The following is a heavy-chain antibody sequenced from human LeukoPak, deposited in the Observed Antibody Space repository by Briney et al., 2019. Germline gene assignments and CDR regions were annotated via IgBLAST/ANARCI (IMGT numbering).Heavy chain of an antibody. CDR3: VRLRRNSDTSGFYYYYDF. V-gene: IGHV3-21*01. Sequence: NTGGSLRLSCVASGYTFSSYSINWVRQAPGKGLEWVSSISVRSNYIYYADSVRGRLSISRDDARDSLYLQMNSLRAEDTAVYYCVRLRRNSDTSGFYYYYDFWGQGTLVTVSS. CDR2: ISVRSNYI. CDR1: GYTFSSYS. J-gene: IGHJ4*02. D-gene: IGHD3-22*01.